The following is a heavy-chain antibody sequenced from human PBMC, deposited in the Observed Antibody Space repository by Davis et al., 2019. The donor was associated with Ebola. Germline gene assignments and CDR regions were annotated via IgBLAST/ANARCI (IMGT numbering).Heavy chain of an antibody. Sequence: SVKVPRKASGGTFSSYAISWVRQAPGQGLEWMGGIIPIFGTANYAQKFQGRVTITADESTSTAYMELSSLRSDDTAVYYCARAPSEEMATIPIYFDYWGQGTLVTVSS. D-gene: IGHD5-24*01. CDR2: IIPIFGTA. J-gene: IGHJ4*02. V-gene: IGHV1-69*13. CDR3: ARAPSEEMATIPIYFDY. CDR1: GGTFSSYA.